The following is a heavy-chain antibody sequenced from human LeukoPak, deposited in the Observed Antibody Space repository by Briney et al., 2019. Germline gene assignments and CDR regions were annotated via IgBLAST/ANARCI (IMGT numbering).Heavy chain of an antibody. CDR1: GFIFSNYA. J-gene: IGHJ4*02. CDR3: VKGPRPDITVAHTVEN. V-gene: IGHV3-23*01. D-gene: IGHD6-19*01. CDR2: ISSRGDST. Sequence: GGSLILSCAASGFIFSNYAMSWVRQVPGRGLEWVSTISSRGDSTYVADSVKGRFTISRDNSNNSLYLQMHTVRDGDTAVYYCVKGPRPDITVAHTVENWGQGTLVTVSS.